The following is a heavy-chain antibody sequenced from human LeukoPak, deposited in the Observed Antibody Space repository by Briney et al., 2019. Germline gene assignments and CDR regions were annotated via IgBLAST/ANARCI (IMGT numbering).Heavy chain of an antibody. J-gene: IGHJ4*02. CDR3: ASGRDSGSLGFLDY. D-gene: IGHD1-26*01. CDR1: GYTFTTLD. V-gene: IGHV1-46*01. CDR2: INPSGGST. Sequence: GASVKVSCKASGYTFTTLDINWVRQAPGQGLEWMGIINPSGGSTSYAQKFQGRVTMTRDTSTSTVYMELSSLRSEDTAVYYCASGRDSGSLGFLDYWGQGTLVTVSS.